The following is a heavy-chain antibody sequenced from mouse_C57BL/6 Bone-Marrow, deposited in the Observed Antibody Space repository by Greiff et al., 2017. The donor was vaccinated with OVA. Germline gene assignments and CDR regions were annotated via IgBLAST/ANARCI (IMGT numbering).Heavy chain of an antibody. V-gene: IGHV1-50*01. J-gene: IGHJ1*03. Sequence: QVQLQQPGAELVKPGASVKLSCKASGYTFTSYWLQWVKQRPGQGLEWIGEIDPYASNTKSNQKFKGKATLTVDTSSSKAYMQIISLTSDDSAVYYCAIAYYSGSSYDCYFDVWGTGTTVTVSS. D-gene: IGHD1-1*01. CDR2: IDPYASNT. CDR3: AIAYYSGSSYDCYFDV. CDR1: GYTFTSYW.